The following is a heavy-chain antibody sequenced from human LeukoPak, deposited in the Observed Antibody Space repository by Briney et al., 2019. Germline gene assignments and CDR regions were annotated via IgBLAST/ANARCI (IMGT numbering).Heavy chain of an antibody. CDR1: GASISSYY. Sequence: SETLSLTCTVSGASISSYYWSWIRQPPGKGLEWIGDIYYSGSIKYNPSLKSRVTMSVDTSKNQFSLKLSSVTAADTAVYYCARLRAVAGAGGWFDPWGQGTLVTVSS. CDR2: IYYSGSI. D-gene: IGHD6-19*01. J-gene: IGHJ5*02. V-gene: IGHV4-59*08. CDR3: ARLRAVAGAGGWFDP.